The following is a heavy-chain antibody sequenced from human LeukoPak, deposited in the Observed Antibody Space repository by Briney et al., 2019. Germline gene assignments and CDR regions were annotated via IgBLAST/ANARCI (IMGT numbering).Heavy chain of an antibody. CDR1: GFTVSGNY. J-gene: IGHJ6*02. CDR2: LYSGGSA. Sequence: GGSLRLSCAASGFTVSGNYMSWVRQAPGKGLEWVSLLYSGGSAYYADSVKGRFSISRDNSKNTLYLQMNSLRAEDTAVYYCASRDKGYYYGMDVWGQGTTVTVSS. D-gene: IGHD5-24*01. V-gene: IGHV3-66*01. CDR3: ASRDKGYYYGMDV.